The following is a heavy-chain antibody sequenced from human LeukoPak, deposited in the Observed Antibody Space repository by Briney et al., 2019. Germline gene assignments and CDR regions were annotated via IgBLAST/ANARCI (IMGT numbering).Heavy chain of an antibody. CDR1: GFTFSSYS. V-gene: IGHV3-21*01. J-gene: IGHJ4*02. CDR2: ISSSSSYI. CDR3: ARAPSSGWAGYYFDY. D-gene: IGHD6-19*01. Sequence: GGSLRLSCAASGFTFSSYSMNWVRQAPGKGLEWVSSISSSSSYIYYADSVKGRFTISRDNAKNSLYLQMNSLRAEDTAVYYCARAPSSGWAGYYFDYWGQGTLVTVSS.